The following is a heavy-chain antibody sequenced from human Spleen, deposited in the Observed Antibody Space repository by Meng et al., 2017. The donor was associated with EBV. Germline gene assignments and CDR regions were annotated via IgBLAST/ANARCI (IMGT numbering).Heavy chain of an antibody. D-gene: IGHD2-8*02. CDR2: INHSGNT. Sequence: QVESQQWGAGLLKPSETLSLTFDVYGGPFDGYSWTWIRQPPGKGLEWIGEINHSGNTNYNPSLKSRVTISVDTSKRQFSLKLTSMTAADTAVYYCATWWGKGYYWGQETLVTVSS. CDR1: GGPFDGYS. V-gene: IGHV4-34*01. J-gene: IGHJ4*02. CDR3: ATWWGKGYY.